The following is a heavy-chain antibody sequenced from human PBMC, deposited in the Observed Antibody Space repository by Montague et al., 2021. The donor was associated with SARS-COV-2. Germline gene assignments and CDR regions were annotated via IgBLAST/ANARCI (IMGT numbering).Heavy chain of an antibody. D-gene: IGHD3-9*01. CDR2: VLYNNGT. Sequence: SETLSLTCTVSGVSVTDYYWSWIRQPPGKGLEWVGDVLYNNGTNFNPSLKSRVAISVDTSKNQFSLRLTAVTTADTAFYDCVRHPNYDGLNGPPDFWDQGTLVTVSS. CDR3: VRHPNYDGLNGPPDF. V-gene: IGHV4-59*08. CDR1: GVSVTDYY. J-gene: IGHJ4*02.